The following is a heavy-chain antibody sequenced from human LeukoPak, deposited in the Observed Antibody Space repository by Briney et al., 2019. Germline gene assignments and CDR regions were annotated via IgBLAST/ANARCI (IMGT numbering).Heavy chain of an antibody. CDR1: GFTFSSYS. V-gene: IGHV3-21*01. CDR3: AREGGVHSSGWYWEKIYYFDY. CDR2: ISSSSSYI. Sequence: GGSLRLSCAASGFTFSSYSMNWVRQAPGKGLEWVSSISSSSSYIYYADPVKGRFTISRDNAKNSLYLQMNSLRAEDTAVYYCAREGGVHSSGWYWEKIYYFDYWGQGTLVTVSS. D-gene: IGHD6-19*01. J-gene: IGHJ4*02.